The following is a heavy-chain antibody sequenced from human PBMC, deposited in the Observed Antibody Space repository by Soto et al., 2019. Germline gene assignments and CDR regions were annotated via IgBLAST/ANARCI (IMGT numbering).Heavy chain of an antibody. J-gene: IGHJ6*03. CDR2: MNPNSGNT. Sequence: QVQLVQSGAEVKKPGASVKVSCKASGYTFTSYDINWVRQATGQGLEWMGWMNPNSGNTGYAQKFQGRVTMTRNTSISTAYMELSSLRSEDTAVYYCARVLFEVADYYYYMAVWGKGTTVTVSS. CDR3: ARVLFEVADYYYYMAV. V-gene: IGHV1-8*01. CDR1: GYTFTSYD. D-gene: IGHD3-3*01.